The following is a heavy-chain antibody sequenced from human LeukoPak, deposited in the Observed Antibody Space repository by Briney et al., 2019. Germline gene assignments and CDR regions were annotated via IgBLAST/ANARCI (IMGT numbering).Heavy chain of an antibody. Sequence: SETLSLTCAVYGGSFSGHYWSWIRQPPGKGLEWIGEINHSGSTNYNPSLKNRVTISVDTSKNQFSLKLSSVTAADTAVYYCASWRLMRAFDIWGQGTMVTVSS. V-gene: IGHV4-34*01. CDR3: ASWRLMRAFDI. CDR1: GGSFSGHY. D-gene: IGHD2-8*01. J-gene: IGHJ3*02. CDR2: INHSGST.